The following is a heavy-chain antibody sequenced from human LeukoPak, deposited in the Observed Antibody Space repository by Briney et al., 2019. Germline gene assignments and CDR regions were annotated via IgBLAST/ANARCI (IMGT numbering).Heavy chain of an antibody. J-gene: IGHJ4*02. D-gene: IGHD2-21*02. Sequence: GGSLRLSCAASGFTFSSYAMHWVRQAPGKGLEWVAVISYDGSNKYYADSVKGRFTISRDNSKNTLYLQMSSLRAEDTAVYYCARGDQLYCGGDCYTDYWGQGTLVTVSS. CDR2: ISYDGSNK. CDR1: GFTFSSYA. CDR3: ARGDQLYCGGDCYTDY. V-gene: IGHV3-30-3*01.